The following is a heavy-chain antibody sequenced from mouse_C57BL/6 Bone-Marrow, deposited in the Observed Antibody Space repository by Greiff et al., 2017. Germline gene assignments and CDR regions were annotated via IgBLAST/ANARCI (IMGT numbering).Heavy chain of an antibody. Sequence: DVMLVESGGGLVQPGESLKLSCESNKYEFPSHDMSWVRKTPEKRLELVAAINSDGGSTYYPDTMERRFIISRDNTQKTLYLQMSSLRSEDTALYYCARHSPYYYYAMDYWGQGTSGTVSS. D-gene: IGHD1-1*01. CDR3: ARHSPYYYYAMDY. CDR2: INSDGGST. V-gene: IGHV5-2*01. CDR1: KYEFPSHD. J-gene: IGHJ4*01.